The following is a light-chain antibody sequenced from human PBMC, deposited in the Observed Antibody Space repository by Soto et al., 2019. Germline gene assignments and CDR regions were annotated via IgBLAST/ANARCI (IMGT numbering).Light chain of an antibody. V-gene: IGLV2-14*01. Sequence: QSVLTQPASVSGSPGQSITISCTGTSSDVGGYSFVSWYQQHPGKAPKLMIYEVSNRPSGVSNRFSGSKSGNTASLTISGLQAEDEADYYCSSYTSSSTLWVFGGGTKLTVL. CDR3: SSYTSSSTLWV. CDR2: EVS. J-gene: IGLJ3*02. CDR1: SSDVGGYSF.